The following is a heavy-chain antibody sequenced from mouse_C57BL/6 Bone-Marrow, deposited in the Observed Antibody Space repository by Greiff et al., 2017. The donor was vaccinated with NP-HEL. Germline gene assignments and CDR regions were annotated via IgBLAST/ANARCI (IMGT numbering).Heavy chain of an antibody. J-gene: IGHJ2*01. V-gene: IGHV1-58*01. D-gene: IGHD2-4*01. CDR3: ATIYYDYDPLFDY. CDR1: GYTFTSYG. CDR2: IYIGNGYT. Sequence: VHVKQSGAELVRPGSSVKMSCKTSGYTFTSYGINWVKQRPGQGLEWIGYIYIGNGYTEYNEKFKGKATLTSDTSSSTAYMQLSSLTSEDSAIYFCATIYYDYDPLFDYWGQGTTLTVSS.